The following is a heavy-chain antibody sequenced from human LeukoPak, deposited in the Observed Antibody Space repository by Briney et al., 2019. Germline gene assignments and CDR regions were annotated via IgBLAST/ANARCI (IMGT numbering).Heavy chain of an antibody. CDR1: GFTFSSYS. V-gene: IGHV3-21*01. J-gene: IGHJ4*02. CDR3: ARDISSSISCYVY. Sequence: PGGSLRLSCAVSGFTFSSYSMNWVRQAPGKGLEWVSSISSSGNYIYYADSVKGRFTISRDNAKNSLYLQMNSPRAEDTALYYCARDISSSISCYVYWGQGTLVTVSS. D-gene: IGHD2-2*01. CDR2: ISSSGNYI.